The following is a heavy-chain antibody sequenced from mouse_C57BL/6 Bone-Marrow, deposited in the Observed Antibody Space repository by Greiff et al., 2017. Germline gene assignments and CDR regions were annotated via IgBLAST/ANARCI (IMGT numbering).Heavy chain of an antibody. J-gene: IGHJ2*01. Sequence: DVKLVESGGDLVKPGGSLKLSCAASGFTFSSYGMSWVRQTPDKRLEWVATISSGGSYTYYPDGVKGRFTISRDNAKNTLYLQMSSLKSEDTAMYYCARRCLDYWGQGTTLTVSS. V-gene: IGHV5-6*02. CDR1: GFTFSSYG. CDR2: ISSGGSYT. CDR3: ARRCLDY.